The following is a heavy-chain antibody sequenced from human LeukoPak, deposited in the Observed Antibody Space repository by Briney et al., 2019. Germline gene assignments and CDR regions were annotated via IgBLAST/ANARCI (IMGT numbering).Heavy chain of an antibody. CDR2: TYYRSKWYN. D-gene: IGHD2-15*01. CDR3: AREGCSGGSCYSGAFDI. J-gene: IGHJ3*02. Sequence: SQTLSLTCAISGDSVSSNSAAWNWIRQSPSRGLEWLGRTYYRSKWYNDYAVSVKSRITINPDTSKNQFSLQLNSVTSEDTAVYYCAREGCSGGSCYSGAFDIWGQGTMVTVSS. V-gene: IGHV6-1*01. CDR1: GDSVSSNSAA.